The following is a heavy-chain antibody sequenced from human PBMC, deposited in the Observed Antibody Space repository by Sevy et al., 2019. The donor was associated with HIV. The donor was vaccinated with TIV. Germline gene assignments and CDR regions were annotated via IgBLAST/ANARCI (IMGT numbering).Heavy chain of an antibody. CDR3: ARDCNSSGCRSGLT. V-gene: IGHV3-21*01. CDR1: GFTFSSYS. J-gene: IGHJ3*01. CDR2: ISSSSSYI. D-gene: IGHD6-19*01. Sequence: GGSLRLSCAASGFTFSSYSMNWVRQAPGKGLEWVSSISSSSSYIYYADSVKGRFTISRDNAKNSLYLQMNSLRAKDTAVYYCARDCNSSGCRSGLTWGQGTMVTVSS.